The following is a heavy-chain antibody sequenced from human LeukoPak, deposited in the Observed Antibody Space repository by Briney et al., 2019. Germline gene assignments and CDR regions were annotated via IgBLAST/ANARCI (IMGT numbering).Heavy chain of an antibody. Sequence: GESLKISCKGFGYRFTSYWVGWVRQIPGKGLEWMGIIYPGDSDTRYSPSFEGQVTISADKSITTSYHQWSSLKASDIAMYYCARGASSGYCDYWGQGTLVTVSS. V-gene: IGHV5-51*01. D-gene: IGHD3-22*01. CDR3: ARGASSGYCDY. J-gene: IGHJ4*02. CDR1: GYRFTSYW. CDR2: IYPGDSDT.